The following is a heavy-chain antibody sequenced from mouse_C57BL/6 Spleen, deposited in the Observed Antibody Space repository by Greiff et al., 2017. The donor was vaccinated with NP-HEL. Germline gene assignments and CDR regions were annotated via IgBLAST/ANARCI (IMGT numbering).Heavy chain of an antibody. CDR1: GYAFSSYW. V-gene: IGHV1-80*01. D-gene: IGHD2-5*01. CDR3: ARRGGYSNYEFAY. Sequence: VQLQQSGAELVKPGASVKISCKASGYAFSSYWMNWVKQRPGKGLEWIGQLYPGDGDTNYNGKFKGKATLTADKSSSTAYMQLSSLTSEDSAVYFCARRGGYSNYEFAYWGQGTLVTVSA. CDR2: LYPGDGDT. J-gene: IGHJ3*01.